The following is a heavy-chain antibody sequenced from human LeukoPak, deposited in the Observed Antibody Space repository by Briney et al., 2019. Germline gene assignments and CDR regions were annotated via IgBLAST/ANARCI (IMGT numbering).Heavy chain of an antibody. J-gene: IGHJ4*02. D-gene: IGHD2-21*02. CDR3: ARWCGGDCTWGFDY. V-gene: IGHV3-7*01. Sequence: GGSLRLSCVASGFTFSNAWMSWVRQAPGKGLEWVANIKQDGSEKYYVDSVKGRFTISRDNAKNSLYLQMNSLRAEDTAVYYCARWCGGDCTWGFDYWGQGTLVTVSS. CDR2: IKQDGSEK. CDR1: GFTFSNAW.